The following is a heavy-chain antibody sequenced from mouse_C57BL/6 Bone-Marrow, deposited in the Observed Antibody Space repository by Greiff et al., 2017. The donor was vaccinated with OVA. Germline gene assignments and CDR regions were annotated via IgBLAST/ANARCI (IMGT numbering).Heavy chain of an antibody. CDR3: ARGGLGQGMDY. CDR2: IYPGSGST. CDR1: GYTFTSYW. D-gene: IGHD4-1*01. Sequence: QVQLQQSGAELVKPGASVKMSCKASGYTFTSYWITWVKQRPGQGLEWIGDIYPGSGSTNYNEKFKSKATLTVDTSSSTAYMQLSSLTSEDSAVYYCARGGLGQGMDYWGQGTSVTVSS. V-gene: IGHV1-55*01. J-gene: IGHJ4*01.